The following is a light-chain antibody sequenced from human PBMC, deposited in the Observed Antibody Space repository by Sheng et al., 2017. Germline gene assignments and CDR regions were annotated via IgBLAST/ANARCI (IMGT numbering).Light chain of an antibody. CDR2: DND. J-gene: IGLJ1*01. CDR3: AAWDDRLNGYV. Sequence: QSELTQPPSVSATPGQRVSVSCSGSRSNIGANGVNWYQQVPGMAPKLLIFDNDQRPSGIPDRFTASRSGTSASLAISGLQSEDEADFYCAAWDDRLNGYVFGTGTKVTVL. CDR1: RSNIGANG. V-gene: IGLV1-44*01.